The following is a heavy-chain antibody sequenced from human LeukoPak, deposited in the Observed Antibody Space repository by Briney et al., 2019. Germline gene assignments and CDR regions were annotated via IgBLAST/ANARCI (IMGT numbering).Heavy chain of an antibody. D-gene: IGHD2-15*01. CDR1: GYSISSGYY. CDR2: IYHSGST. V-gene: IGHV4-38-2*02. CDR3: ASRLVAVAPNDAFDI. Sequence: SETLSLTCTVSGYSISSGYYWGWIRQPPGKGLEWIGSIYHSGSTYYNPSLKSRVTISVDTSKNQFSLKLSSVTAADTAVYYCASRLVAVAPNDAFDIWGQGTMVTVSS. J-gene: IGHJ3*02.